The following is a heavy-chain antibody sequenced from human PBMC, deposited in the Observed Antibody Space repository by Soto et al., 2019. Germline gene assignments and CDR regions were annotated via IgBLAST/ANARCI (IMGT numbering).Heavy chain of an antibody. CDR3: THLLSLAHPYSYL. J-gene: IGHJ4*02. V-gene: IGHV3-15*07. Sequence: GGSLRLSCAASGITFIYAWIDWVRQAPGKRLEWVGRIKSQGSGGTIDYAAPVKGRFTISRDDSKNTVYLQMDSLKTEDTAVYYCTHLLSLAHPYSYLWGQGTQVTVSS. D-gene: IGHD2-21*01. CDR2: IKSQGSGGTI. CDR1: GITFIYAW.